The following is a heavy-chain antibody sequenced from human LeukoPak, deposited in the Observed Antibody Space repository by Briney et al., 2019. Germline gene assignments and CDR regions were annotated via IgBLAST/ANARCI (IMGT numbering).Heavy chain of an antibody. J-gene: IGHJ4*02. CDR2: IYYSGST. CDR1: GGSISSYY. CDR3: ASIYSGSYFFGY. Sequence: PSETLSLTCTVSGGSISSYYWSWIRQPPGKGLGWIGYIYYSGSTNYNPSLKSRVTISVDTSKNQFSLKLSSVTAADTAVYYCASIYSGSYFFGYWGQGALVTVSS. V-gene: IGHV4-59*01. D-gene: IGHD1-26*01.